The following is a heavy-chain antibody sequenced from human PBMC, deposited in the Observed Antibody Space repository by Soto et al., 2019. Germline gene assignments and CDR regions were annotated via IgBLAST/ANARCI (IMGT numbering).Heavy chain of an antibody. CDR3: ARSSGDTAMVLGY. J-gene: IGHJ4*02. V-gene: IGHV1-2*04. CDR1: GYTFTGYY. CDR2: INPNSGGT. Sequence: ASVKVSCKASGYTFTGYYMHWVRQAPGQGLEWMGWINPNSGGTNYAQKFQGWVTMTRDTSISTAYMELSRLRSDDTAVYYCARSSGDTAMVLGYWGQRTLVTVSS. D-gene: IGHD5-18*01.